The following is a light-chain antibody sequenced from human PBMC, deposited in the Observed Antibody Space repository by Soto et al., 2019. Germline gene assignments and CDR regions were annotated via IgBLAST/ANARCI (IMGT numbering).Light chain of an antibody. CDR2: SNN. J-gene: IGLJ1*01. CDR1: SSNIGSNT. CDR3: AAWHDSLNGYV. Sequence: QSVLTQPPSASGTPGQRVTISCSGSSSNIGSNTVNWYQQVSGTAPKLLIYSNNLRPSGVPDRFSGSKSGTSASLAISGLQSEDEADYYCAAWHDSLNGYVFGTGTKLTVL. V-gene: IGLV1-44*01.